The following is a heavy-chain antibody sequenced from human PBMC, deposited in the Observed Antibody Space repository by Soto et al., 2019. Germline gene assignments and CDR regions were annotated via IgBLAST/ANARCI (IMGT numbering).Heavy chain of an antibody. D-gene: IGHD6-19*01. CDR2: IYYSGST. CDR3: ASRKDSSGWYGGYYYGMDV. J-gene: IGHJ6*02. V-gene: IGHV4-39*01. CDR1: GGSISSSSYY. Sequence: PSETLSLTCTVSGGSISSSSYYWGWIRQPPGKGLEWIGSIYYSGSTYYNPSLKSRVTISVDTSKNQFSLKLSSVTAADTAVYYCASRKDSSGWYGGYYYGMDVWGQGTTVTVSS.